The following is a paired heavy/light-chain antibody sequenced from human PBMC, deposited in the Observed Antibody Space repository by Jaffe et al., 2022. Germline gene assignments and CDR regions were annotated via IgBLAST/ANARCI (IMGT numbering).Light chain of an antibody. CDR1: SSDVGTSNY. CDR3: SSFTGSKNRV. J-gene: IGLJ3*02. Sequence: QSALTQPPSASGSPGQSVAISCTGTSSDVGTSNYVSWYQQHPGKAPRLMIYDVDKRPSGVPDRFSGSKSGNTASLTVSGLQAEDEADYYCSSFTGSKNRVFGGGTKLTVL. CDR2: DVD. V-gene: IGLV2-8*01.
Heavy chain of an antibody. V-gene: IGHV3-72*01. CDR1: GFTFSDYF. J-gene: IGHJ4*02. D-gene: IGHD3-10*01. CDR3: GRDNYYKYDC. CDR2: IRKKGDSYTT. Sequence: EVQLVESGGGLVQSGGSLRLSCVASGFTFSDYFMEWVRQVPGKGLEWVGLIRKKGDSYTTEYAASVKGRFTISRDDSKNSLFLQMTSLKAEDTAVYYCGRDNYYKYDCWGQGTLVTVSS.